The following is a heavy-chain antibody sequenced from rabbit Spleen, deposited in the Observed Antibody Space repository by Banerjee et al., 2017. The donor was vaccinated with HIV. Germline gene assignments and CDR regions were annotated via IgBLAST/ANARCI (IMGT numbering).Heavy chain of an antibody. J-gene: IGHJ4*01. Sequence: QEQLVESGGGLVQPTGSLTLTCKASGFSFGDRDVMCWVRQAPGKGLEWIACINTYTGRPVYASWTKGPFTISKTASTTVTLRMTRLTAADTATYFCARVSETSGWGEDLWGPGTLVTVS. CDR2: INTYTGRP. CDR1: GFSFGDRDV. CDR3: ARVSETSGWGEDL. D-gene: IGHD4-1*01. V-gene: IGHV1S45*01.